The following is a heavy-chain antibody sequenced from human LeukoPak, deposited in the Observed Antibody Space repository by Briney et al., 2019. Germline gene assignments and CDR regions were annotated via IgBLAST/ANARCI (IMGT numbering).Heavy chain of an antibody. CDR2: FSGSGGNT. V-gene: IGHV3-23*01. D-gene: IGHD2-2*02. CDR1: GFTFSNYA. J-gene: IGHJ4*02. CDR3: AKDVGYCSSSTCYKPFDY. Sequence: PGGSLGLSCAASGFTFSNYAMSWVRQAPGEGLEWVSAFSGSGGNTYYADSVKGRFTISRDNSKNTLYLQMNSLRAEDTAVYYCAKDVGYCSSSTCYKPFDYWGQGTLVTVSS.